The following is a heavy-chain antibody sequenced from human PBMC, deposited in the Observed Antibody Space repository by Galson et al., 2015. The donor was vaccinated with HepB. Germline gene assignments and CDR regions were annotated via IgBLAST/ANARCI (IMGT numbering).Heavy chain of an antibody. CDR3: ARDRTYHDFWRGFDL. V-gene: IGHV3-23*01. Sequence: SLRLSCAASGFAFSHHAMSWVRQAPGKGPEWVSSIRGSGDDTKYADSVKGRFTISSDNFETMVFLQMNSLRVEDTAVYYCARDRTYHDFWRGFDLWGQGTMVAVSS. CDR2: IRGSGDDT. D-gene: IGHD3-3*01. CDR1: GFAFSHHA. J-gene: IGHJ3*01.